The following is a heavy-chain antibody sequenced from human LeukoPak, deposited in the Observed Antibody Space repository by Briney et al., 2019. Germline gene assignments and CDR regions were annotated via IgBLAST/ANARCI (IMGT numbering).Heavy chain of an antibody. CDR3: ARGGGGYYYDSSGSYFDY. CDR1: GGSISSYY. CDR2: IYYSGST. V-gene: IGHV4-59*01. J-gene: IGHJ4*02. Sequence: SETLSLTCTVSGGSISSYYWSWIRQPPGKGLEWTGYIYYSGSTNYNPSLKSRVTISVDTSKNQFSLKLSSVTAADTAVYYCARGGGGYYYDSSGSYFDYWGQGTLVTVSS. D-gene: IGHD3-22*01.